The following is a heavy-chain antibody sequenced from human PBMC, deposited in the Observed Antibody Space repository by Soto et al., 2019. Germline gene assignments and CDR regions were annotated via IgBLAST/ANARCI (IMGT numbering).Heavy chain of an antibody. CDR2: INPYSGNT. CDR3: ARTKGYCSSTSCYPYYFDY. Sequence: ASVTVSCKASGYSFTGDYMRWGRQAPGQGLEWMGWINPYSGNTNYAQKFQGRVTMTTDTSTSTAYMELRSLRSDDTAVYYCARTKGYCSSTSCYPYYFDYWGQGTLVTVSS. J-gene: IGHJ4*02. V-gene: IGHV1-18*04. CDR1: GYSFTGDY. D-gene: IGHD2-2*01.